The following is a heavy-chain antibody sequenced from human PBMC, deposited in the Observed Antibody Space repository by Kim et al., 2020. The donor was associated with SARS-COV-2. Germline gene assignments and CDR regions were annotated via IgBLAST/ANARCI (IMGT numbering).Heavy chain of an antibody. J-gene: IGHJ1*01. V-gene: IGHV4-34*01. CDR1: GGSFSGFP. CDR2: INHSGTT. CDR3: ARGAPGH. Sequence: SETLSLTCAVYGGSFSGFPWTWIRQTPGKGLEWIGEINHSGTTNYNPSLKSRVSMSVDTSKNQFSLKLTSVTAADTAVYYCARGAPGHWGQGTLVTVSS.